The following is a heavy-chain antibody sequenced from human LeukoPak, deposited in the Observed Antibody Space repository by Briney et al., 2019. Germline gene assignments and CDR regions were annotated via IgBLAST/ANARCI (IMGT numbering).Heavy chain of an antibody. Sequence: GGSLRLSCAAPGFTFSSYGMSWDRQAPGKGLEWVSAISGSGGSTYYADSVKGRFTISRDNSKNTLYLQMNSLRAEDTAVYYCAKDRSIAAANWGQGTLITVSS. D-gene: IGHD6-13*01. J-gene: IGHJ4*02. CDR3: AKDRSIAAAN. CDR1: GFTFSSYG. V-gene: IGHV3-23*01. CDR2: ISGSGGST.